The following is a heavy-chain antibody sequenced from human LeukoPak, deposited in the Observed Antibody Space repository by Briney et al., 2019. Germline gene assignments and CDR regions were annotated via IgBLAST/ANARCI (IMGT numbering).Heavy chain of an antibody. CDR2: INSNSGGT. CDR3: AFMATYPHAFDI. Sequence: GASVKVSCKASGCTFTGYYMHWVRQAPGQGLEWMGWINSNSGGTNYAQKFQGRVTITRDTSISTAYMELSRLRSDDTAVYYCAFMATYPHAFDIWGQGTMVTVSS. V-gene: IGHV1-2*02. D-gene: IGHD5-12*01. J-gene: IGHJ3*02. CDR1: GCTFTGYY.